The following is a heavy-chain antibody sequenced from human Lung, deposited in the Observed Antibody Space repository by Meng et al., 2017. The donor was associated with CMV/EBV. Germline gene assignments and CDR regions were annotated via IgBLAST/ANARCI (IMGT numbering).Heavy chain of an antibody. V-gene: IGHV3-7*01. CDR1: GFTFSTYW. J-gene: IGHJ4*02. Sequence: ESLKISCAASGFTFSTYWMSWVRQAPGKGLEWVANIKQDGSEKYYVDSVKGRFTISRDNAKNSLYLQMNSLRAEDTAVYYCARESPGYSSSWYDYWGQGXLVTVSS. CDR3: ARESPGYSSSWYDY. D-gene: IGHD6-13*01. CDR2: IKQDGSEK.